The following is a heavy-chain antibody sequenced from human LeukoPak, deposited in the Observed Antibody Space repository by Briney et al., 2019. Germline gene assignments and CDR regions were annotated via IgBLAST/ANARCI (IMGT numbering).Heavy chain of an antibody. CDR3: DISGGSEHFIDD. CDR2: ISSSSSTI. Sequence: GGSLRLSCAASGFTFSDYYMSWIRQAPGKGLEWVSYISSSSSTIYYAASVKGRFTITGDKAKNSLYQQMNSMTAEDTAVYYCDISGGSEHFIDDWSQESLVTVPS. D-gene: IGHD1-26*01. J-gene: IGHJ4*02. CDR1: GFTFSDYY. V-gene: IGHV3-11*04.